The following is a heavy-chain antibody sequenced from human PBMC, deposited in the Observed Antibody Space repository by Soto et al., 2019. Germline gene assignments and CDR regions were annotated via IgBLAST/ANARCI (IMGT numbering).Heavy chain of an antibody. Sequence: QITLKESGPTLVRPTQTLTLTCTFSGFSLTTSGVGVGWIRQPPGKALEWLAVIYWDDDKRYSSSLKSRLTITQATSKNQVALTMTNMDPVDTATYYCAHRPYYGLGSYSFDYWGQGTLVTVSS. CDR1: GFSLTTSGVG. J-gene: IGHJ4*02. V-gene: IGHV2-5*02. CDR2: IYWDDDK. CDR3: AHRPYYGLGSYSFDY. D-gene: IGHD3-10*01.